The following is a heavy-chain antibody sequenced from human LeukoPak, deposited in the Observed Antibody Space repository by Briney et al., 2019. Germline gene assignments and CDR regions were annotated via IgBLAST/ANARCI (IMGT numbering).Heavy chain of an antibody. J-gene: IGHJ4*02. CDR2: IYHSGST. CDR3: ARDPMGATAGGGDY. D-gene: IGHD1-26*01. V-gene: IGHV4-38-2*02. CDR1: GYSISSGYY. Sequence: SETLSLTCTVSGYSISSGYYWGWIRQPPGKGLEWIGCIYHSGSTYYNPSLKSRVTISVDTSKNQFSLKLSSVTAADTAVYYCARDPMGATAGGGDYWGQGTLVTVSS.